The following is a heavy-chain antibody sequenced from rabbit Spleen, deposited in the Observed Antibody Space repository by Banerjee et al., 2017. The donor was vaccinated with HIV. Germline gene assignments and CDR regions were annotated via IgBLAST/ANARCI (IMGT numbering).Heavy chain of an antibody. D-gene: IGHD1-1*01. CDR2: IDVGSSDFT. J-gene: IGHJ6*01. V-gene: IGHV1S45*01. CDR3: ARDTSSSFSSYGMDL. CDR1: GVSFSFSSY. Sequence: QEQLVESGGGLVKPGASLTLTCTASGVSFSFSSYMCWVRQAPGKGLEWIACIDVGSSDFTYYATWAKGRFSISKTSSTTVTLQVTRLTAAFTATYFCARDTSSSFSSYGMDLWGPGTLVTVS.